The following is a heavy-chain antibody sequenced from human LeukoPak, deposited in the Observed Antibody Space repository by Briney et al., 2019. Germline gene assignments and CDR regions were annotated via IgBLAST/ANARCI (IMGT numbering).Heavy chain of an antibody. D-gene: IGHD7-27*01. CDR2: ISNSGREI. V-gene: IGHV3-11*04. CDR1: GFTFSDSY. CDR3: GRGHWGLDY. Sequence: GGSLRLSCAASGFTFSDSYMTWIRQAPGKGLEWVSYISNSGREINYADSVKGRFTISRDNAMSSLYLQMNSLRVEDTAVYYCGRGHWGLDYWGQGTLVTVSS. J-gene: IGHJ4*02.